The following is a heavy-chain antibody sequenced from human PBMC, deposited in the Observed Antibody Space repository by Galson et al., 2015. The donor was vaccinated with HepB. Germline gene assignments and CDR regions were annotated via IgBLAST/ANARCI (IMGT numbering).Heavy chain of an antibody. CDR1: GFTVSSNY. D-gene: IGHD2-15*01. Sequence: SLRLSCAASGFTVSSNYMSWVRQAPGKGLEWISVIYSDGSTFYADSVKGRFTISRHNSKNTLYLEMSSLRAEDTAVYYCARVAVALNFYYGMDVWGQGTTVTVSS. J-gene: IGHJ6*02. CDR2: IYSDGST. V-gene: IGHV3-53*04. CDR3: ARVAVALNFYYGMDV.